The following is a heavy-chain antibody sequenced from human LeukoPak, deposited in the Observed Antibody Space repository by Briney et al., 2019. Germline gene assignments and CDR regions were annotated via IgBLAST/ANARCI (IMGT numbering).Heavy chain of an antibody. D-gene: IGHD3-22*01. CDR3: AMEGDDSSGYYAPRAFDI. J-gene: IGHJ3*02. Sequence: SETLSLTCAVYGGSFSGYYWSWIRQPPGKGLEWIGEINHSGSTNYNPSLKSRVTISVDTSKNQFSLKLSSATAADTAVYYCAMEGDDSSGYYAPRAFDIWGQGTMVTVSS. V-gene: IGHV4-34*01. CDR2: INHSGST. CDR1: GGSFSGYY.